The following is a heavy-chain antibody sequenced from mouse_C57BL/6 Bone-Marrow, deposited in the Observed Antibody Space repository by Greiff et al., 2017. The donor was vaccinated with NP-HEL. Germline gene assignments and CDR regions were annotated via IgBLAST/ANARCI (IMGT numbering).Heavy chain of an antibody. Sequence: QVTLKECGPGILQSSQTLSLTCSFSGFSLSTSGMGVSWIRQPSGKGLEWLAHIYWDDDKRYNPSLKSRLTSSKDTSRNQVFLKITSVDTADTATYYCARRALYGNYLDYWGQGTTLTVSS. CDR3: ARRALYGNYLDY. J-gene: IGHJ2*01. CDR2: IYWDDDK. V-gene: IGHV8-12*01. CDR1: GFSLSTSGMG. D-gene: IGHD2-1*01.